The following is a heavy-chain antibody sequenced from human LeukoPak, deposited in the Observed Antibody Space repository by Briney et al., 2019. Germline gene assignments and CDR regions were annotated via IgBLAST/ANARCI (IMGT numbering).Heavy chain of an antibody. V-gene: IGHV4-61*02. CDR3: ATDEDPEAAMNMGPRFDY. D-gene: IGHD5-18*01. CDR2: IYTRGTT. Sequence: PSETLSLTCTVSGGSVSSTTYYWTWIRQPAGKGLEWIGRIYTRGTTKYNPSLKSRVTISIDTSKNQFSLKLTSVTAADTAVYYCATDEDPEAAMNMGPRFDYWGQGTLITVSS. J-gene: IGHJ4*02. CDR1: GGSVSSTTYY.